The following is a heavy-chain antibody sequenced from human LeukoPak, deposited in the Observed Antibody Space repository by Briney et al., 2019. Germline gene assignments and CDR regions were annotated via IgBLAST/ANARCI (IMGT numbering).Heavy chain of an antibody. J-gene: IGHJ6*03. CDR2: INHSGST. D-gene: IGHD3-10*01. CDR1: GGSFSGYY. V-gene: IGHV4-34*01. Sequence: SETLSLTCAVYGGSFSGYYWSWIRQPPGKGLEWIGEINHSGSTNYNPSLKSRVTISVDTSKNQFSLKLSSVTAADTVVYYCARGYGSGSYQTYYYYYMDVWGKGTTVTISS. CDR3: ARGYGSGSYQTYYYYYMDV.